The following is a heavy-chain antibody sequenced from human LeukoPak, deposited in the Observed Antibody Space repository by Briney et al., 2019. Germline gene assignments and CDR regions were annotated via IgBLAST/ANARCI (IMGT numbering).Heavy chain of an antibody. D-gene: IGHD1-1*01. J-gene: IGHJ4*02. CDR3: ARRLVATGTKVFDY. V-gene: IGHV3-7*03. CDR2: IKPDGSEK. Sequence: LSGGSLRLSCVGSGFTFSSYYMNWVRQAPGKGLEWVANIKPDGSEKYYVDSVKGRFTVSRDNAKNSLYLQMNSLRVEDTAVYYCARRLVATGTKVFDYWGQGTLVTVSS. CDR1: GFTFSSYY.